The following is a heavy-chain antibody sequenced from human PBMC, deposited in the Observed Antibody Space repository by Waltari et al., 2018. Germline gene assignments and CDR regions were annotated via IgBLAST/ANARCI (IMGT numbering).Heavy chain of an antibody. CDR1: GYTFTSYY. CDR3: ASHGFEGSSCKLGFDY. J-gene: IGHJ4*02. D-gene: IGHD2-2*01. CDR2: INPSGGST. V-gene: IGHV1-46*01. Sequence: QVQLVQSGAEVKKPGASVKVSCKASGYTFTSYYMHWVRQAPGQGLEWMGIINPSGGSTSYAQKFQGRVTMTRDTSTSTVYMELSSLRSEDTAVYYCASHGFEGSSCKLGFDYWGQGTLVTVSS.